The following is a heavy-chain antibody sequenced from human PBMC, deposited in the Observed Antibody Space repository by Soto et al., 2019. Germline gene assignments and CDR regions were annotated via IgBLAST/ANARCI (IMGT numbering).Heavy chain of an antibody. CDR2: IYYSGST. D-gene: IGHD1-20*01. CDR3: ARVGFNWNDDYYGMDV. V-gene: IGHV4-39*07. CDR1: GGSIRSSTYY. Sequence: PSETLSLTCTVSGGSIRSSTYYWGWIRQPPGKGLEWIGSIYYSGSTHNTPSLKSRVTISVDTSKNQFSLKLSSVTAADTAVYYCARVGFNWNDDYYGMDVWGQGTTVTVSS. J-gene: IGHJ6*02.